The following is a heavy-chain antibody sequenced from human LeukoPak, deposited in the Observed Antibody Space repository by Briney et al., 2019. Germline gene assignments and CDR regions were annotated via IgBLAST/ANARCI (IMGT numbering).Heavy chain of an antibody. D-gene: IGHD3-10*01. CDR3: ARRTFITMVRGPWFDY. V-gene: IGHV3-23*01. J-gene: IGHJ4*02. CDR2: ISGSGGST. CDR1: GFTFGDYA. Sequence: QPGGSLRLSCTASGFTFGDYAMSWVRQAPGKGLEWVSAISGSGGSTYYADSVKGRFTISRDNSKNTLYLQMNSLRAEDTAVYYCARRTFITMVRGPWFDYWGQGTLVTVSS.